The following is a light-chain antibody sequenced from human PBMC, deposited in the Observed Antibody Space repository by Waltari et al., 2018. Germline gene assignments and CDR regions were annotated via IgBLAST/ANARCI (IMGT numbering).Light chain of an antibody. CDR3: QQRYNWPAT. Sequence: VLTQSPATLSLSPGERATLSCRASPGISSYLAWYQHKPGQPPSLLIYDASNRATGIPARFSGSGSGTDFTLTISSLEPEDFAVYYCQQRYNWPATFGPGTKVAIK. V-gene: IGKV3-11*01. CDR2: DAS. J-gene: IGKJ3*01. CDR1: PGISSY.